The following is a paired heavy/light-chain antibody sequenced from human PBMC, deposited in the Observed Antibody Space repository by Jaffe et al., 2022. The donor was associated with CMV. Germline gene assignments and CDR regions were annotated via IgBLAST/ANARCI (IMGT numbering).Heavy chain of an antibody. CDR2: TYSDGSS. CDR1: GFTVTSNY. D-gene: IGHD1-26*01. CDR3: ARVAAGPSGSRFDL. V-gene: IGHV3-53*01. J-gene: IGHJ4*02. Sequence: VQLVQSGGGSIQPGGSLRLSCAISGFTVTSNYFGWVRQPPGKGLEWVSVTYSDGSSYYAESVKGRFSVSRDTSKDLVFLQMNSLRAEDTAVYYCARVAAGPSGSRFDLWGQGALVTVSS.
Light chain of an antibody. CDR3: QVWDGNSYFAL. Sequence: SYVLTQAPSVSVAPGQTARITCGGNRIGDKGVHWYQQKAGQAPLLIIYEDDDRPSGIPERISGSNSGDTATLTISRVEAGDEADYYCQVWDGNSYFALFGGGTKLTVL. V-gene: IGLV3-21*02. CDR1: RIGDKG. CDR2: EDD. J-gene: IGLJ2*01.